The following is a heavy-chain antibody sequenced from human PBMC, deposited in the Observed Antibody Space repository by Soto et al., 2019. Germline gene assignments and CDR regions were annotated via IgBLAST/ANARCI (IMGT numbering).Heavy chain of an antibody. CDR3: ARENLRSHYYDFWSGYSTPEYFDY. J-gene: IGHJ4*02. CDR1: GYTFTGYY. V-gene: IGHV1-2*04. CDR2: INPNSGGT. D-gene: IGHD3-3*01. Sequence: ASVKVSCKASGYTFTGYYMHWVRQAPGQGLEWMGWINPNSGGTNYAQKFQGWVTMTRDTSISTAYMELSSLRSEDTAVYYCARENLRSHYYDFWSGYSTPEYFDYWGQGTLVTVSS.